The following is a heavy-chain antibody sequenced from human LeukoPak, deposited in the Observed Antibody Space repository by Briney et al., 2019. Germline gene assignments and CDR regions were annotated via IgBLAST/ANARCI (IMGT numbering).Heavy chain of an antibody. J-gene: IGHJ6*02. CDR3: TTLSGPLDV. V-gene: IGHV3-15*04. D-gene: IGHD2/OR15-2a*01. CDR2: IASKTFGGTT. Sequence: PGGSLRLSCAASGITFTNAWMSWVRQAPGKGLEWVGRIASKTFGGTTDYAEPVKGRFTISRDESKNTLYLQMNSLKTDDTAVYYCTTLSGPLDVWGQGTTVTVSS. CDR1: GITFTNAW.